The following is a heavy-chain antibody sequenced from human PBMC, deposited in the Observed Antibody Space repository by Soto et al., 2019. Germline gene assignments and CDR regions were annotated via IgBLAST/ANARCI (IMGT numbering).Heavy chain of an antibody. D-gene: IGHD1-7*01. V-gene: IGHV4-4*07. CDR1: GGSISSYY. CDR2: IYTSGST. Sequence: KPSETLSLTCTVCGGSISSYYWSWIRQPAGKGLEWIGRIYTSGSTNYNPSLKSRVTMSVDTSKIQFSLKLSSVTAADTAVYYCARNWSPMNWNYDAPGVFYNWFDPWGQGTLVTVSS. J-gene: IGHJ5*02. CDR3: ARNWSPMNWNYDAPGVFYNWFDP.